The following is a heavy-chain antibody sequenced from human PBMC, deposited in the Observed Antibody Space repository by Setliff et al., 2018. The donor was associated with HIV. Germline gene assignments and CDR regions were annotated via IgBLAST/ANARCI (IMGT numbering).Heavy chain of an antibody. CDR2: INPNSGGT. J-gene: IGHJ3*01. V-gene: IGHV1-2*06. D-gene: IGHD2-8*01. CDR1: GHTFTDYY. CDR3: ATKVYCTNGVCLDAFDL. Sequence: ASVKVSCKASGHTFTDYYMHWVRQAPGQGLEWMGRINPNSGGTNHAQKFQGRVTMTRDTSSSTAYMELSRLRSDDTAVYYCATKVYCTNGVCLDAFDLWGQGTMVTVSS.